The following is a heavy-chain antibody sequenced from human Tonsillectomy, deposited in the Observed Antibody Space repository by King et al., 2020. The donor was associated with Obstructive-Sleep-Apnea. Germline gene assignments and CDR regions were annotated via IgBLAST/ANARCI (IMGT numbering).Heavy chain of an antibody. D-gene: IGHD2-21*02. J-gene: IGHJ4*02. CDR2: INPSGGSA. V-gene: IGHV1-46*01. Sequence: QLVQSGAEVKKPGASGKVSCKASGYIFINYYIHWVLQAPGQGLSWKGIINPSGGSASYAEKFQGRVTMTRDTSTSTVYMELSSLRSEDTAVYYCTRGGGDIMLTYYWGQGTLVTVSS. CDR1: GYIFINYY. CDR3: TRGGGDIMLTYY.